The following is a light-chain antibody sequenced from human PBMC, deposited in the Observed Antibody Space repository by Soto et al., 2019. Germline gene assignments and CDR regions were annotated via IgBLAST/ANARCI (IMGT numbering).Light chain of an antibody. V-gene: IGKV3-15*01. CDR2: DAS. CDR1: QSVSSK. Sequence: EIAMTQSPATLSVSPGERATLSCRASQSVSSKLAWYQQKPGQAPRLLIYDASTRATGIPARFSGSGSGTEFTLTISSLQSEDFAVYHCQQFNNWPRTFGQGTKVDIK. CDR3: QQFNNWPRT. J-gene: IGKJ1*01.